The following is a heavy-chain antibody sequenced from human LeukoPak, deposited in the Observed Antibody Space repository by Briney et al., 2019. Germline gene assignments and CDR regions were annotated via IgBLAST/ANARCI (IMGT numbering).Heavy chain of an antibody. CDR1: GDSISS. CDR3: ASPARSVATQIPFY. V-gene: IGHV4-39*07. J-gene: IGHJ4*02. Sequence: SETLSLTCTVSGDSISSKGLEWIGSLYYSGSTYYNPSLKSRVTISVDTSKNQLSLKLSSVTAADTAVYYCASPARSVATQIPFYWGQGTLVTVSS. CDR2: LYYSGST. D-gene: IGHD5-12*01.